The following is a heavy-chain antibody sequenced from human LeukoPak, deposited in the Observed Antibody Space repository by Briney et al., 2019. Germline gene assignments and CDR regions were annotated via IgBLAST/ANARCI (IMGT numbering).Heavy chain of an antibody. Sequence: PGGSLRLSCAASGFTFGTYWMTWIRQAPGKGLEWVANIKQDGKEKYYADSVKGRFTISRDNAKSSLYLQMNSLRADDTAVYYCARIAFRSADYWGQGTLVTVSS. CDR3: ARIAFRSADY. CDR1: GFTFGTYW. D-gene: IGHD2-21*01. V-gene: IGHV3-7*05. J-gene: IGHJ4*02. CDR2: IKQDGKEK.